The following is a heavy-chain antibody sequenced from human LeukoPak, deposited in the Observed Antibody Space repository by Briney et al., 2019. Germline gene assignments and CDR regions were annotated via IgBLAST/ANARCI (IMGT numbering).Heavy chain of an antibody. CDR1: GGTFSSYA. D-gene: IGHD3-16*01. J-gene: IGHJ5*02. CDR3: ASRSYDYVWGTSGFDP. Sequence: SVKISCKASGGTFSSYAISWVRQAPGQGLEWMGGIIPIFGTANYAQKFQGRVTITADESTSTAYMEVSSLRSEDTAVYYCASRSYDYVWGTSGFDPWGQGTLVTVSS. V-gene: IGHV1-69*13. CDR2: IIPIFGTA.